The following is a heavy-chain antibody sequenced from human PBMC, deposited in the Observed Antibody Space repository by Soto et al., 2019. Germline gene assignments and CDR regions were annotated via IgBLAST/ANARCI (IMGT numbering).Heavy chain of an antibody. D-gene: IGHD5-12*01. CDR2: IYYSGST. CDR3: ASQWLRLKTWFDP. V-gene: IGHV4-39*01. Sequence: SETLSLTCTVSGGSISSSSYYWGWIRQPPGKGLEWIGSIYYSGSTYYNPSLKSRVTISVDTSKNQFSLKLSSVTAADTAVYYCASQWLRLKTWFDPWGQGTLVTVSS. CDR1: GGSISSSSYY. J-gene: IGHJ5*02.